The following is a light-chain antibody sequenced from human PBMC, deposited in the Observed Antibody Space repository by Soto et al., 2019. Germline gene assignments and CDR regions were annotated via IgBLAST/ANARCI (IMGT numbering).Light chain of an antibody. Sequence: DIQMTQSPSTLSGSVGDRVTLTCRASQTISSWLAWYKQKPGKAPKLLIYKASTLKSGVPSRFRGSGSGTEFTFTISSLQPDDFETYYCQHYNSYSEAFGQGTKVDI. J-gene: IGKJ1*01. V-gene: IGKV1-5*03. CDR2: KAS. CDR3: QHYNSYSEA. CDR1: QTISSW.